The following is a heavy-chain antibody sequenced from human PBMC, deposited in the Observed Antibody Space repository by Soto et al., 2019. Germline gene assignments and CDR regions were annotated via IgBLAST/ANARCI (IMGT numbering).Heavy chain of an antibody. J-gene: IGHJ1*01. Sequence: QVQLVQSGAEVKKPGSSVKVSCKASGGTFSSYAISWVRQAPGQGLEWMGGIIPIFGTATYAQKFQGRVTITAAVATGAAYMELSSRRSEATAVYYCAGPCSSWYEYFQHWGQGTLVTVSS. CDR2: IIPIFGTA. CDR1: GGTFSSYA. D-gene: IGHD6-13*01. CDR3: AGPCSSWYEYFQH. V-gene: IGHV1-69*12.